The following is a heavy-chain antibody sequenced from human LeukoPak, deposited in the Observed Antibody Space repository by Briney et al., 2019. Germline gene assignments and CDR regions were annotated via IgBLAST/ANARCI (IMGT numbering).Heavy chain of an antibody. D-gene: IGHD5-12*01. V-gene: IGHV4-39*07. Sequence: KPSETLSLTCTVSGGSISSSSYYWGWIRQPPGKGLEWIGSIYHSGSTYYNPSLKSRVTISVDTSKNQFSLKLSSVTAADTAVYYCARSLRTWFDPWGQGTLVTVSS. CDR2: IYHSGST. CDR1: GGSISSSSYY. CDR3: ARSLRTWFDP. J-gene: IGHJ5*02.